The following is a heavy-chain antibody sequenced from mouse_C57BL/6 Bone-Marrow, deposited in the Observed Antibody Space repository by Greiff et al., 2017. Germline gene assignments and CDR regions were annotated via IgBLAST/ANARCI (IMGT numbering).Heavy chain of an antibody. CDR3: ARELLRSWYFDY. CDR2: IHPNSGST. V-gene: IGHV1-64*01. D-gene: IGHD1-1*01. CDR1: GYTFTSYW. Sequence: QVQLQQPGAELVKPGASVKLSCKASGYTFTSYWMNWVKQRPGQGLEWIGMIHPNSGSTNYNEKFKSKATLTVDNSSSTAYMQLSSLTSEDSAFYYCARELLRSWYFDYWGQGTTLTVSS. J-gene: IGHJ2*01.